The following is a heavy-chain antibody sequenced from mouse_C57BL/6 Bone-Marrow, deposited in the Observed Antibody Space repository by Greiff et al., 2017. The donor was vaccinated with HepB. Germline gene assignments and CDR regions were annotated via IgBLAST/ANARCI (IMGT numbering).Heavy chain of an antibody. V-gene: IGHV1-82*01. D-gene: IGHD2-3*01. CDR2: IYPGDGDT. CDR1: GYAFSSSW. J-gene: IGHJ3*01. Sequence: QVQLQQSGPELVKPGASVKISCKASGYAFSSSWMNWVKQRPGKGLEWIGRIYPGDGDTNYNGKFKGKATLTADKSSSTAYMQLSSLTSEDSAVYFGARSAIYDGYYGFAYWGQGTLVTVSA. CDR3: ARSAIYDGYYGFAY.